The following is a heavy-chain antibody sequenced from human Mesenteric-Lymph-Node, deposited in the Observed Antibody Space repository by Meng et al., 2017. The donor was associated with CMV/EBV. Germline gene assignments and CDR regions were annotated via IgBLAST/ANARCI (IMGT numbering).Heavy chain of an antibody. D-gene: IGHD1-1*01. J-gene: IGHJ5*02. CDR1: GVPFSRYS. V-gene: IGHV3-21*01. CDR3: ARADYNWNDVQWFDP. CDR2: ISSSSSYI. Sequence: SGVPFSRYSMNCVRQAPGKGLEWVSSISSSSSYIYYADSVKGRFTLSRDNAKNSLYLQMNSLRAEDTAVYYCARADYNWNDVQWFDPWGQGTLVTVSS.